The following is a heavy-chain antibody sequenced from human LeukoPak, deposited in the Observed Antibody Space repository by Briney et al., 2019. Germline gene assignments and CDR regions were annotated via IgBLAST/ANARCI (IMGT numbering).Heavy chain of an antibody. CDR1: GYTFTSYG. V-gene: IGHV1-18*01. CDR2: ISGYNGNT. CDR3: ARGYSSSWPDDY. D-gene: IGHD6-13*01. Sequence: ASVNVSCKASGYTFTSYGISWVRQAPGQGLEWMGWISGYNGNTIYARKLQGRVTMTTDTSTSTAYMELRSLRSDDTAVYYCARGYSSSWPDDYWGQGTLVTVSS. J-gene: IGHJ4*02.